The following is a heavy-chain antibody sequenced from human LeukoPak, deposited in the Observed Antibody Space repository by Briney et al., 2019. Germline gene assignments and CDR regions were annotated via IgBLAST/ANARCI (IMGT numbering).Heavy chain of an antibody. CDR1: GFTFSTYS. D-gene: IGHD5-12*01. V-gene: IGHV3-21*01. CDR2: ISSSGNYI. J-gene: IGHJ6*03. CDR3: ARDRNSGYELGYYYYMDV. Sequence: PGGSLRLSCAASGFTFSTYSMNWVRQAPGKGLEWVSSISSSGNYIYYADSVRGRFTISTDHAKNSLYLQMNSLRAEDTAVYYCARDRNSGYELGYYYYMDVWGKGTTVTVSS.